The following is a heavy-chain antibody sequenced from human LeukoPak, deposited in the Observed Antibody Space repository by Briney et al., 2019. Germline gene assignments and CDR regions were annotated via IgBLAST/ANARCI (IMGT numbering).Heavy chain of an antibody. V-gene: IGHV4-59*01. CDR1: GGSISSYY. Sequence: SETLSLTCTVSGGSISSYYWSWIRQPPGKGLEWMGYIDYSGSTNYNPSLKSRVAISVDTSKNQFSLKLSSVTAADTAVYYCARKGPAYYDILTGYPRDVYYFDYWGQGTLVTVSS. CDR2: IDYSGST. J-gene: IGHJ4*02. CDR3: ARKGPAYYDILTGYPRDVYYFDY. D-gene: IGHD3-9*01.